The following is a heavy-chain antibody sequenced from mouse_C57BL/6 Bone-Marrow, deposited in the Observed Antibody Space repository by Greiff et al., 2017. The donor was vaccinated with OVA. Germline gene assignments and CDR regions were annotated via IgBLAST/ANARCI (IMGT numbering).Heavy chain of an antibody. CDR3: TTGYYGSTIRCYFDD. D-gene: IGHD1-1*01. CDR1: GFTIKDDS. V-gene: IGHV14-4*01. CDR2: IDPENGDT. Sequence: EVKLVESGAELVRPGASVKLSCTASGFTIKDDSMHWVKQSPEQGLEWIGWIDPENGDTEYASKFQGKATISADTSSNTAYLHLSSLTSEDTAVYYCTTGYYGSTIRCYFDDWGKGTTVTVSS. J-gene: IGHJ2*01.